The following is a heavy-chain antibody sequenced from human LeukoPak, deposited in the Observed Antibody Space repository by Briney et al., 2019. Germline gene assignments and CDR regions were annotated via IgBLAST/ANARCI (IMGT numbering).Heavy chain of an antibody. D-gene: IGHD3-10*01. CDR2: IYSGGST. Sequence: PGGSLRLSCAASGFTFSSYSMNWVRQAPGKGLEWVSVIYSGGSTYYADSVKGRFTISRDNSKNTLYLQMNSLRAEDTAVYYCAGSGGQSPSDSFDYWGQGTLVTVSS. V-gene: IGHV3-66*01. CDR3: AGSGGQSPSDSFDY. CDR1: GFTFSSYS. J-gene: IGHJ4*02.